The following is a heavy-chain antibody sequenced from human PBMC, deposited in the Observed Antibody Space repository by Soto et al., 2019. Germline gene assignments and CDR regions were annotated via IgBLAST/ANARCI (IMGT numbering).Heavy chain of an antibody. Sequence: ASVKVSCKASGYTFAIYAISCIRQAPGQGLEWMGWISAYNGNTNYAQKLQGRVTMTTDTSTSTAYMELRSLRSDDTAVYYCARDPPPPDYWGQGTLVTVSS. CDR2: ISAYNGNT. CDR3: ARDPPPPDY. J-gene: IGHJ4*02. V-gene: IGHV1-18*01. CDR1: GYTFAIYA.